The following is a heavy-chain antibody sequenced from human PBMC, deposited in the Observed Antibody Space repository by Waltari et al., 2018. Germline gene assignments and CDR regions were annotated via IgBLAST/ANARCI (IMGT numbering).Heavy chain of an antibody. CDR1: GFTFSSYS. CDR3: ARGAIAAAGIHY. Sequence: EVQLVESGGGLVQPGGSLRLSCAASGFTFSSYSMNWVRQAPGKGLEGVSYSSRSSSTIYYADSVKGRFTISRDNAKNSLYLQMNSLRAEDTAVYYCARGAIAAAGIHYWGQGTLVTVSS. V-gene: IGHV3-48*01. D-gene: IGHD6-13*01. J-gene: IGHJ4*02. CDR2: SSRSSSTI.